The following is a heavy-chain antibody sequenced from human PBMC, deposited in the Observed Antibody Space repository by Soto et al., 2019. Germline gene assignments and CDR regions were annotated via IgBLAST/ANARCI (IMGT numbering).Heavy chain of an antibody. J-gene: IGHJ5*02. Sequence: XETLSLPCTVSCGSISSRRYYWGWIRQPPGKVLEWIGSIYYSGSNYYNPSLKSRVTISVDTSKNQFSLKLSSVTAADTAVYYCARGAAAGGNWFDPWGQGTLVTVS. CDR3: ARGAAAGGNWFDP. CDR2: IYYSGSN. CDR1: CGSISSRRYY. D-gene: IGHD6-13*01. V-gene: IGHV4-39*01.